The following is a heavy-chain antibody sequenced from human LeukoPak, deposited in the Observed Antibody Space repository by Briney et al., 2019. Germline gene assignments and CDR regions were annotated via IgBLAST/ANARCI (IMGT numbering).Heavy chain of an antibody. CDR3: ARGDCSSTGCSSTPKNWFDP. J-gene: IGHJ5*02. CDR2: ISGSGGTT. CDR1: GFTFSNYA. Sequence: PGGSLRLSCAASGFTFSNYAMSWVRQAPGKGLEWVSAISGSGGTTYYADSVKGRFTISRDNSMNTLYLQMNSLRAEDTAVFYCARGDCSSTGCSSTPKNWFDPWGQGTLVSVSS. V-gene: IGHV3-23*01. D-gene: IGHD2-2*01.